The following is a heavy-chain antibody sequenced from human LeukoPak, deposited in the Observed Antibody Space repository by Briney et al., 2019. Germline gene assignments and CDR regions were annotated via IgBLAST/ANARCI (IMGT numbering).Heavy chain of an antibody. CDR3: ARGGGGYSDGGDFDI. Sequence: GGSLRLSCATSGFTFSTYSMNWVRQAPGKGLEWVSSISSGSGYIYYADSVKGRFTVSRDNAKKSLYLQMISLRAEDTAVYYCARGGGGYSDGGDFDIWGQGTMVTVSS. CDR1: GFTFSTYS. D-gene: IGHD1-26*01. CDR2: ISSGSGYI. J-gene: IGHJ3*02. V-gene: IGHV3-21*01.